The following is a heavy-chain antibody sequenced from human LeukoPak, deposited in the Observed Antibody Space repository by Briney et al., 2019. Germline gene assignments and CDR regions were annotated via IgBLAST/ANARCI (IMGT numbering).Heavy chain of an antibody. J-gene: IGHJ4*02. V-gene: IGHV1-18*04. Sequence: VXVSCXAXGYTFTSYGINWVRQAPGQGLEWMGWISGHNGHTNYVQKMQGRVTMTTDTSTNTAYMELRNLTSDDTAVCYCARGPGIAVAGVFDYWGQGSLVTVSS. CDR2: ISGHNGHT. CDR3: ARGPGIAVAGVFDY. CDR1: GYTFTSYG. D-gene: IGHD6-19*01.